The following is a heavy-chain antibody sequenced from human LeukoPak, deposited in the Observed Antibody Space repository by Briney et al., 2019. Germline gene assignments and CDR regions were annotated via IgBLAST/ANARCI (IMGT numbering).Heavy chain of an antibody. CDR1: GVTLSTYA. Sequence: PGGSLRLSCAASGVTLSTYAMSWARQAPGKGLEWVSGISSSGSGDNTYYADSMKGRLTISRDDSKNTVYLQMKSLRPEDTAVYYCAREGHTSGYCGTFDVWGQGTTVAVS. V-gene: IGHV3-23*01. CDR2: ISSSGSGDNT. D-gene: IGHD3-22*01. CDR3: AREGHTSGYCGTFDV. J-gene: IGHJ3*01.